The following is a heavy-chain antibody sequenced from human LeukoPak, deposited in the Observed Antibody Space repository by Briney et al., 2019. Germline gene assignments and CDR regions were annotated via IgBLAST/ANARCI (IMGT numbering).Heavy chain of an antibody. D-gene: IGHD3-22*01. J-gene: IGHJ4*02. Sequence: PSETLSLTCTVSGYSISSGYYWGWIRQPPGKGLEWIGNIQHSGSTSNNPSLQSRVTISFDMSKNQFSLKLSSVTAADTAVYYCARVSGYTDYWGQGTLVTVSS. CDR2: IQHSGST. CDR1: GYSISSGYY. CDR3: ARVSGYTDY. V-gene: IGHV4-38-2*02.